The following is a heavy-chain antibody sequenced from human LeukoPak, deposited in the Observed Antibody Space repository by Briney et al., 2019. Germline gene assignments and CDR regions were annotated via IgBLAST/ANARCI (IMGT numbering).Heavy chain of an antibody. CDR2: ISYDGSNK. V-gene: IGHV3-30-3*01. CDR3: ARDRDFWSGYSRDYYYYYGVDV. Sequence: GGSLRLSCAASGFTFSSYAMHWVRQAPGKGLEWVAVISYDGSNKYYADSVKGRFTISRDNSKNTLYLQMNSLRAEDTAVYYCARDRDFWSGYSRDYYYYYGVDVWGQGTTVTVSS. J-gene: IGHJ6*02. CDR1: GFTFSSYA. D-gene: IGHD3-3*01.